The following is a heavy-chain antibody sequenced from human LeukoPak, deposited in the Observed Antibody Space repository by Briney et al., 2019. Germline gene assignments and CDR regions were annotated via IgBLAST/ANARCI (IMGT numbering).Heavy chain of an antibody. CDR3: ASASPQFYDSSGYSY. D-gene: IGHD3-22*01. CDR1: GGSISSSNW. J-gene: IGHJ4*02. Sequence: SETLSLTCAVSGGSISSSNWWSWVRQPPGKGLEWIGSIYYSGSTYYNPSLKSRVTISVDTSKNQFSLKLSSVTAADTAVYYCASASPQFYDSSGYSYWGQGTLVTVSS. CDR2: IYYSGST. V-gene: IGHV4-39*01.